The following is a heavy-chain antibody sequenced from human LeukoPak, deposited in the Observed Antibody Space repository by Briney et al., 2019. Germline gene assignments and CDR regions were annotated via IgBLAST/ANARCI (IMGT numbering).Heavy chain of an antibody. D-gene: IGHD6-19*01. CDR3: ARDRPVAGFLNAFDI. CDR1: GFTFSSYG. CDR2: ISYDGSNK. Sequence: GGSLRLSCAASGFTFSSYGMHWVRQAPGKGLEWVAVISYDGSNKYYADSVKGRFTISRDNSKNTLYLQMNSLRAEDTAVYYCARDRPVAGFLNAFDIWGQGTMVTVSS. J-gene: IGHJ3*02. V-gene: IGHV3-30*03.